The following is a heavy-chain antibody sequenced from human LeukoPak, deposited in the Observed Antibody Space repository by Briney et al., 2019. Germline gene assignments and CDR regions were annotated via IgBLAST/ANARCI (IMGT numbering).Heavy chain of an antibody. D-gene: IGHD2-15*01. V-gene: IGHV3-7*01. CDR1: GFTFSSYW. CDR2: IKQDGSEK. Sequence: GGSLRLSCAASGFTFSSYWMSWVRQAPGKGLEWMANIKQDGSEKYYVDSMKGRFTISRDNAKNSLYLQMNGLRAEDTAVYYCARIVVVVAATPFDFWGQGTLVTVSS. CDR3: ARIVVVVAATPFDF. J-gene: IGHJ4*02.